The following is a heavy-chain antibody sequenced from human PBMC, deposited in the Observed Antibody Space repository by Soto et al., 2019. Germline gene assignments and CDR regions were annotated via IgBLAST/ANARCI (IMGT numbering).Heavy chain of an antibody. Sequence: ASVNFSCKVSGSTFTSNVIGWVRQAPGQVLDCMGWISAYNGNTNYAQKLQGRVTMTTDTSTSTAYMELRSLRSDDTAVYYCARDARGIAVAGPLRWFDPWGQGTLVTVSS. CDR3: ARDARGIAVAGPLRWFDP. J-gene: IGHJ5*02. CDR2: ISAYNGNT. D-gene: IGHD6-19*01. CDR1: GSTFTSNV. V-gene: IGHV1-18*04.